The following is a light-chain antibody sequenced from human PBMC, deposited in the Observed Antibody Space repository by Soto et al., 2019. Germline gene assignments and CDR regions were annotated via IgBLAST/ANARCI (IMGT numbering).Light chain of an antibody. J-gene: IGKJ1*01. Sequence: ETVLTQSPGTLSLSPGERATLSCRASQSVNNNYLAWYQQKAGQAPRLLIYGASSRATGISDRFSGSGSGTDFTLTISRLEPEDFAVYYCQQYCRAPRTFGRGTKVEIK. CDR3: QQYCRAPRT. V-gene: IGKV3-20*01. CDR1: QSVNNNY. CDR2: GAS.